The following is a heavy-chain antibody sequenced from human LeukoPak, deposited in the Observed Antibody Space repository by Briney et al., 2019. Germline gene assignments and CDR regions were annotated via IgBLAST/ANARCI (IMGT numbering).Heavy chain of an antibody. J-gene: IGHJ4*02. CDR1: GFTFSSYA. Sequence: PGESLRLSCAASGFTFSSYAMSWVRQAPGKGLEWVSAISGSGGSTYYADSVKGRFTISRDNSKNTLYLQMNSLRAEDTAVYYCAKDQAPSYCGGDCYKDDYWGQGTLVTVSS. D-gene: IGHD2-21*02. CDR3: AKDQAPSYCGGDCYKDDY. V-gene: IGHV3-23*01. CDR2: ISGSGGST.